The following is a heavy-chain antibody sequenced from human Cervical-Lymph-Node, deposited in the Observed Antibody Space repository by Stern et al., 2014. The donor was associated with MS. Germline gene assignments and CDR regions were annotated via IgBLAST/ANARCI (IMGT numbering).Heavy chain of an antibody. J-gene: IGHJ6*02. D-gene: IGHD3-22*01. V-gene: IGHV4-61*02. Sequence: QLQLQESGPGLVKPSQTLSLTCTVSGGSIASSSYYWSWIRQPAGKGLEWIGRIFTSGSTNYNPSLQSRIPLSVDTSKNQFSLRLSSGTAADTAVYYCAREDYDGSGHPYYYGLDVWGQGTTVTVSS. CDR1: GGSIASSSYY. CDR2: IFTSGST. CDR3: AREDYDGSGHPYYYGLDV.